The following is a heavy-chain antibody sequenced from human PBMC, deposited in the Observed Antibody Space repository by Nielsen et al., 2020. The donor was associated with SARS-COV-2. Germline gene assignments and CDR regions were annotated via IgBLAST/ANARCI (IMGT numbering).Heavy chain of an antibody. D-gene: IGHD2-2*01. CDR3: AKDRLYCSSTSCYAAGTDV. V-gene: IGHV3-30*18. J-gene: IGHJ6*02. CDR1: GFTFSSYG. Sequence: GGSLRLSCAASGFTFSSYGMHWVRQAPGKGLEWVAVISYDGSNKYYADSVKGRFTISRDNSKNTLYLQMNSLRAEDTAVYYCAKDRLYCSSTSCYAAGTDVWGQGTTVTVSS. CDR2: ISYDGSNK.